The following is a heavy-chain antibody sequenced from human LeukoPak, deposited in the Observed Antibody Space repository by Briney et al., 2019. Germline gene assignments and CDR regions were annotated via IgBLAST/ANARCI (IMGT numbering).Heavy chain of an antibody. J-gene: IGHJ4*02. V-gene: IGHV3-23*01. CDR3: AKGGHDFNPFYW. CDR1: GFTFSTYA. CDR2: IKGGGGDP. D-gene: IGHD2-21*02. Sequence: GGSLRLSCAASGFTFSTYAMGWVRQAPGKGLEWVSSIKGGGGDPFYADSVNGRFTVSRDNSKNTLFLQLDTLRAEDTAVHYCAKGGHDFNPFYWWGQGTLVTVSS.